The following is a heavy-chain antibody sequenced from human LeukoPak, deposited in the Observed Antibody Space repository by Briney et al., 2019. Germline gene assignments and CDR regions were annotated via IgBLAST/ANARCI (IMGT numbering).Heavy chain of an antibody. CDR1: GLTFSDYY. D-gene: IGHD4-17*01. CDR2: ISSSGSHI. J-gene: IGHJ6*03. Sequence: PGGSLRLSCAASGLTFSDYYMRCIRHAPGKGLEWVSYISSSGSHIYYADSAKGRFTISRDNAKNSLYLQMNSLRAEDTAVYYCARDLDRGDYQWYYYYYMDVWGKGTTVTVSS. CDR3: ARDLDRGDYQWYYYYYMDV. V-gene: IGHV3-11*04.